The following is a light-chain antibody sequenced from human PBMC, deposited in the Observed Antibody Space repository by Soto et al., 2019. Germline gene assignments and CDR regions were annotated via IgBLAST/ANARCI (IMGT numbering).Light chain of an antibody. V-gene: IGLV2-14*03. CDR1: GADVGAFDY. CDR3: AAYTTSSTLV. Sequence: QSAPTQPASVSGSPGQSITISCAGTGADVGAFDYVSWYQHHPGKVPKLMIYDVSDRPSGVSTRFSGSKSANMASLTISGLQPDDEADYYCAAYTTSSTLVFGGGTKLTVL. CDR2: DVS. J-gene: IGLJ3*02.